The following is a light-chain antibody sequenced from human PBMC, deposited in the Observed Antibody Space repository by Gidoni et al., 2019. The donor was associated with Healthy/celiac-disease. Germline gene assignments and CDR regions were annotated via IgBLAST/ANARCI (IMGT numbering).Light chain of an antibody. Sequence: DIVMTQSPDSLAVPLGERATINCNSSQSVLYSSNNKNYLAWYQQKPGQPTKLLIYWASTRESGVPDRFSGSGSGTDFTLTISSLQAEDVAVYYCQQYYSTPPTFGPGTKVEIK. CDR3: QQYYSTPPT. CDR2: WAS. J-gene: IGKJ3*01. V-gene: IGKV4-1*01. CDR1: QSVLYSSNNKNY.